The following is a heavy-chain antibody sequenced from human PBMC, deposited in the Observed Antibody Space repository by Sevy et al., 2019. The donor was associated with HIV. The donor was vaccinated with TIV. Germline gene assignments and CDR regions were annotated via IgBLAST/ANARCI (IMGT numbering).Heavy chain of an antibody. CDR1: GGTFSSYA. V-gene: IGHV1-69*13. D-gene: IGHD2-8*01. CDR2: IIPIFGTA. Sequence: ASVKVSCKASGGTFSSYAISCVRQAPGQGLEWMGGIIPIFGTANYAQKFQGRVTITADESTSTAYMELSSLRSEDTAVYYCARDRGGYCTNGVCYEGMDVWGQGTTVTVSS. CDR3: ARDRGGYCTNGVCYEGMDV. J-gene: IGHJ6*02.